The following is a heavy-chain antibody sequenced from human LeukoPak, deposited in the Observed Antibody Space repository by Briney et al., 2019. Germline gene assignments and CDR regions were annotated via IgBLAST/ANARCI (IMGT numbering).Heavy chain of an antibody. CDR1: GGTFSSYA. CDR2: IIPIFGTA. CDR3: ARDRALALDY. J-gene: IGHJ4*02. Sequence: SVKVSCKASGGTFSSYAISWVRQAPGQGLEWMGGIIPIFGTANYAQKLQGRVTMTTDTSTSTAYMELRSLRSDDTAVYYCARDRALALDYWGQGTLVTVSS. D-gene: IGHD6-19*01. V-gene: IGHV1-69*05.